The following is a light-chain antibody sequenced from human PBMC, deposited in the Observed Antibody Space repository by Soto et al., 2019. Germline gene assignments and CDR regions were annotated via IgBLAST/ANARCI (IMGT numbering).Light chain of an antibody. V-gene: IGLV1-44*01. CDR2: SNN. CDR3: AAWDDSLNGVV. Sequence: QLVLTQPPSASGTPGQRVTISCSGSSSNIGSNTVNWYQQLPGTAPKLLIYSNNQRPSGVPDRFSGSKSGSSASLAISGLLSEDEADYSCAAWDDSLNGVVFGGGTKLTVL. J-gene: IGLJ2*01. CDR1: SSNIGSNT.